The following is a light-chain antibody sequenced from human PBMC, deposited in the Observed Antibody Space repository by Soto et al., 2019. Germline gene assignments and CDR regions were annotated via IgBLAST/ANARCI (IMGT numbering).Light chain of an antibody. Sequence: QSLLTQRPSVSGAPGQRVIISCTGTSANIGTGYDVNWYQQIPGAAPRLLIHGNHNRPSGVPDRFSGSKSGTSASLAINGLQADDAGHSYCKAYEHRLSTSLFGGGTKVTVL. CDR1: SANIGTGYD. CDR2: GNH. CDR3: KAYEHRLSTSL. J-gene: IGLJ3*02. V-gene: IGLV1-40*01.